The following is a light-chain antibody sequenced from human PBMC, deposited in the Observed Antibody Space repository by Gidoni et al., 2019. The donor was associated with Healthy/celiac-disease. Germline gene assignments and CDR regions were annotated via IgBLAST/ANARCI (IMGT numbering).Light chain of an antibody. CDR1: QSVSSSY. V-gene: IGKV3-20*01. CDR3: QQYGSSPPAWT. J-gene: IGKJ1*01. Sequence: EIVLTQSPGTLSLSQGERATLSCRASQSVSSSYLAWYQQKPGQAPRLLIYGASSRATGIPDRFSGSGSGTDFTLTISRLEPEDFAVYYCQQYGSSPPAWTFGQXTKVEIK. CDR2: GAS.